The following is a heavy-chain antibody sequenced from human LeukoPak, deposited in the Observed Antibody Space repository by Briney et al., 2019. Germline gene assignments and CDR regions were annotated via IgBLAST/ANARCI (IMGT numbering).Heavy chain of an antibody. CDR3: ARGVAYCSSTSCYDGYYYYYGMDV. J-gene: IGHJ6*02. D-gene: IGHD2-2*01. V-gene: IGHV6-1*01. CDR2: TYYRSKWYN. CDR1: GDSVSSNSAA. Sequence: SQTLSLTCAISGDSVSSNSAAWNWIRQSPSRGLEWLGRTYYRSKWYNDYAVSVKSRITINPDTSKNQFSLQLNSVTPEDTAVYYCARGVAYCSSTSCYDGYYYYYGMDVWGQGTTVTVYS.